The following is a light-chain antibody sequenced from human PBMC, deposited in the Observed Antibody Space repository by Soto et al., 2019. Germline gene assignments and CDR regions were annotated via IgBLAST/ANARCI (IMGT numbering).Light chain of an antibody. V-gene: IGLV2-23*01. CDR1: SSDVGNYNF. J-gene: IGLJ2*01. Sequence: QSALTQPASVSGSPGQSITISCTGTSSDVGNYNFVSWYQQHPGKAPKVMIYEGSKRPSGVSNRFSGSMSGNAASLTISGLQAEDEADYYCCSYAGSSPPVVFGGGTKLTVL. CDR2: EGS. CDR3: CSYAGSSPPVV.